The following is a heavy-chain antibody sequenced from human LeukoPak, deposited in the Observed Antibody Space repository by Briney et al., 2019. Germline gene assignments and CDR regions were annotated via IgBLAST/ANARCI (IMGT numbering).Heavy chain of an antibody. CDR3: AKPGGYYDSSGYFVY. V-gene: IGHV3-30*02. CDR2: IRYDGSNK. J-gene: IGHJ4*02. CDR1: GFTMSSYG. D-gene: IGHD3-22*01. Sequence: GGSLRLSCAGSGFTMSSYGMHWVRQAPGKGLEWVAFIRYDGSNKYYADSVKGRFTISRDNSKNTLYLQMNSLRAEDTAVYYCAKPGGYYDSSGYFVYWGQGTLVTVSS.